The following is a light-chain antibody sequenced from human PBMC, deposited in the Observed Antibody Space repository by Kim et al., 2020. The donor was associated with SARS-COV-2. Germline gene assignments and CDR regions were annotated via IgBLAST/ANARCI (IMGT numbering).Light chain of an antibody. J-gene: IGKJ1*01. V-gene: IGKV1-39*01. CDR1: QSITSY. CDR2: AAS. CDR3: QQSYNTPPWT. Sequence: DIQMTQSPSSLSASVGDRVTITCRASQSITSYLNWYQQKPGKAPKLLIYAASSLQSGVPSRFSGSGSGTDFTLTISSLQPEDFATYYCQQSYNTPPWTFGQGTEVDIK.